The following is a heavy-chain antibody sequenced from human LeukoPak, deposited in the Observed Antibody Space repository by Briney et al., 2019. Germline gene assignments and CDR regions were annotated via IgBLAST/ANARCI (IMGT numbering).Heavy chain of an antibody. V-gene: IGHV3-23*01. CDR3: ARLFVYGSGAEAFDY. J-gene: IGHJ4*02. D-gene: IGHD3-10*01. Sequence: PGGSLRLSCAASGFTFSNYAVSWVRQAPGKGLEWVSAISGSGGSTYYADSVKGRFTISRDNSKNTLYLQMNSLRAEDTAVYYCARLFVYGSGAEAFDYWGQGALVTVSS. CDR2: ISGSGGST. CDR1: GFTFSNYA.